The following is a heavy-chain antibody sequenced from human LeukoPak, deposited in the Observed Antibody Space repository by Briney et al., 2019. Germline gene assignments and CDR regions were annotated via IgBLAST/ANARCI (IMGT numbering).Heavy chain of an antibody. D-gene: IGHD5-24*01. V-gene: IGHV1-8*03. CDR1: GYTFTSYG. CDR2: MNPNSGNT. J-gene: IGHJ4*02. Sequence: ASVKVSCKASGYTFTSYGISWVRQAPGQGLEWMGWMNPNSGNTGYAQKFQGRVTITRNTSIGTAYMELSSLRSEDTAVYYCAIRDGYRDYWGQGTLVTVSS. CDR3: AIRDGYRDY.